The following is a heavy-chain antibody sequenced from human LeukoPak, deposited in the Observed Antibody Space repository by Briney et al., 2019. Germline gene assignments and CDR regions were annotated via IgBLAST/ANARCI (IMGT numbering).Heavy chain of an antibody. Sequence: PGGSLRLSCAVSGITLSNYGMSWVRQAPGKGLEWFAGISGSGGGTTYADSVKGRFTISRDNSKNTLYLQMNSLRAEDTAVYFCAKRGVVIRVILVGFHKEAYYFDSWGQGALVTVSS. D-gene: IGHD3-10*01. V-gene: IGHV3-23*01. CDR3: AKRGVVIRVILVGFHKEAYYFDS. J-gene: IGHJ4*02. CDR2: ISGSGGGT. CDR1: GITLSNYG.